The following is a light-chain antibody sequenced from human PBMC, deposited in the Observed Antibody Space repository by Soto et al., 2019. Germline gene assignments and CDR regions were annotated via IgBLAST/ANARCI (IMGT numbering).Light chain of an antibody. J-gene: IGKJ4*01. CDR2: DTS. Sequence: EIALTQSPATLSLSPGERATLSCRASHSVSSYLAWYQQKPGRAPRLLIYDTSKSATGIPARFSGSGSGTAFTLTISSLEPEDFAVYYCQQCDNWPWTFGGGTKVESK. CDR3: QQCDNWPWT. V-gene: IGKV3-11*01. CDR1: HSVSSY.